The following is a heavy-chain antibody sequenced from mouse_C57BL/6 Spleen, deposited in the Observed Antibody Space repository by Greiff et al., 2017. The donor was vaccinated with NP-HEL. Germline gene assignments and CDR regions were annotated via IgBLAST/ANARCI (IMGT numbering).Heavy chain of an antibody. Sequence: VQLKESGPGMVKPSQSLSLTCTVTGYSITSGYDWHWIRHFPGNKLEWMGYISYSGSTNYNPSLKSRISITHDTSKNHFFLKLNSVTTEDTATYYCARDQGLDAPGFAYWGQGTLVTVSA. D-gene: IGHD3-1*01. CDR2: ISYSGST. CDR3: ARDQGLDAPGFAY. J-gene: IGHJ3*01. CDR1: GYSITSGYD. V-gene: IGHV3-1*01.